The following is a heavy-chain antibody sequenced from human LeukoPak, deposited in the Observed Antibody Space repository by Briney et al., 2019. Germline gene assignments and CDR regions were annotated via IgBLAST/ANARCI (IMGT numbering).Heavy chain of an antibody. CDR1: GFTFSSYS. CDR2: ISSSSSYI. V-gene: IGHV3-21*01. J-gene: IGHJ5*02. CDR3: ARVAAAGTRVFDP. D-gene: IGHD6-13*01. Sequence: GGSLRLSCAASGFTFSSYSMNWVRQAPGKGLEWVSSISSSSSYIYYADSVKGRFTISRDNAKNSLYLQMNSLRAEDTAVYYCARVAAAGTRVFDPWGQGTLVTVSS.